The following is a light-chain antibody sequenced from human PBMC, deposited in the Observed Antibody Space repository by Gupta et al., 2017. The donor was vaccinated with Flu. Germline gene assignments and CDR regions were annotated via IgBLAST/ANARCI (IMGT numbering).Light chain of an antibody. V-gene: IGLV2-23*01. CDR1: SSDVGSYNL. CDR3: CSYAGSSTYV. J-gene: IGLJ1*01. Sequence: ALTQPASVSGSPGQSITISCTGTSSDVGSYNLVSWYQQHPGKAPKLMIYEGSKRPSGVSNRFSGSKSGNTASLTISGLQAEDEADYYCCSYAGSSTYVFGTGTKVTVL. CDR2: EGS.